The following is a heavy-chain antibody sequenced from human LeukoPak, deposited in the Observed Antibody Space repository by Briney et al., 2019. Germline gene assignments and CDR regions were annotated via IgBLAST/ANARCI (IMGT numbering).Heavy chain of an antibody. Sequence: SDTLSLTCTVSDGSLSSSTYYWALIRQPPGKDLEWIGSIHYSGTTHYNPSLKSRITIFVDKSKNQFSLKVSSVTATDTAEHYCARVGYFSGGSCYSSGWFDPWGQGTLVTVSS. CDR3: ARVGYFSGGSCYSSGWFDP. CDR1: DGSLSSSTYY. J-gene: IGHJ5*02. D-gene: IGHD2-15*01. V-gene: IGHV4-39*01. CDR2: IHYSGTT.